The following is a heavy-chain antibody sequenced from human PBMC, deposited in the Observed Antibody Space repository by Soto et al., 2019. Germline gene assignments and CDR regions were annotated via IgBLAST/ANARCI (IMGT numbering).Heavy chain of an antibody. CDR2: ISGYNGNT. CDR3: ARADCSGGSCYLGDY. V-gene: IGHV1-18*04. D-gene: IGHD2-15*01. Sequence: QVQLVQYGAEVKKPGASVKVSCKASGYTFTSYGISWVRQAPGQGLEWMGWISGYNGNTNYAQKFQGRVTMTTDTSTSTADMELRSLRSDDTAVYYCARADCSGGSCYLGDYWGQGTLVTVSS. J-gene: IGHJ4*02. CDR1: GYTFTSYG.